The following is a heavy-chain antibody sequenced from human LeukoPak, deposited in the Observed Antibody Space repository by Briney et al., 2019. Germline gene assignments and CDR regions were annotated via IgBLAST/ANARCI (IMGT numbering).Heavy chain of an antibody. CDR2: ISYDGSNK. Sequence: PGGSLRLSCAASGFTFSSYAMHWVRQAPGKGLEWVAVISYDGSNKYYADSVKGRFTISRDNSKNTLYLHMNSLRLEDTAVYWCAKTLWGLTLLSSDYWGQGTLVTVSS. D-gene: IGHD3-16*01. CDR1: GFTFSSYA. V-gene: IGHV3-30*04. J-gene: IGHJ4*02. CDR3: AKTLWGLTLLSSDY.